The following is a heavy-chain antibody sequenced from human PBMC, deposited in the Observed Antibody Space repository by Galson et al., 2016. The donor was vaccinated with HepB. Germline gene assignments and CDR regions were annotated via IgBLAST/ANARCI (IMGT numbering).Heavy chain of an antibody. CDR3: AREAAAGY. CDR2: ISSSSTTI. Sequence: SLRLSCAASGFTFSSYSMNWVRQAPGKGLEWVSYISSSSTTIYYADSVKGRFTISRDNAKNSLYLHMSSLRAEDTAVYYCAREAAAGYWGQGTLVTVSS. V-gene: IGHV3-48*01. J-gene: IGHJ4*02. D-gene: IGHD6-25*01. CDR1: GFTFSSYS.